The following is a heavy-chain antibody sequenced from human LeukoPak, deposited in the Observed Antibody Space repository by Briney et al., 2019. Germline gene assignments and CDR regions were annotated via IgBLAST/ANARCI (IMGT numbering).Heavy chain of an antibody. CDR1: GGSISSTNW. Sequence: KPSETLSLTCGVSGGSISSTNWWTWFRQPPGKGLEWIGAVNLIVTTNYNPSLQNRLTMSVDFSESHISLKLTSVTAADTAIYYCAREGGPYRPLDYSGQGTLVTVSS. CDR2: VNLIVTT. CDR3: AREGGPYRPLDY. V-gene: IGHV4-4*02. J-gene: IGHJ4*02.